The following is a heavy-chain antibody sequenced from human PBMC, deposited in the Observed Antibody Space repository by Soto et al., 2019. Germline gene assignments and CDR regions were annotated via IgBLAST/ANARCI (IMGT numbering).Heavy chain of an antibody. V-gene: IGHV1-8*01. CDR3: AEGRVGFTAWSLIGGRYSSMEV. CDR2: MNPNSGNT. D-gene: IGHD5-18*01. CDR1: GYTFTSYD. J-gene: IGHJ6*03. Sequence: ASVKVSCKASGYTFTSYDINWVRQATRQGLEWMGWMNPNSGNTGYAQKFQGRVTMTRNTSISTAYMELSSLRSEDTAGYYCAEGRVGFTAWSLIGGRYSSMEVWAKGPRSPSP.